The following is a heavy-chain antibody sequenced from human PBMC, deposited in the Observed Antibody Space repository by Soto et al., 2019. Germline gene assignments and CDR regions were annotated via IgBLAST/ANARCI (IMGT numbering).Heavy chain of an antibody. V-gene: IGHV1-46*03. D-gene: IGHD6-19*01. CDR2: INPSGGST. Sequence: GASVKVSCKASGYTFTSYYMHWVRQAPGQGLEWMGIINPSGGSTSYAQKFQGRVTMTRDTSTSTVYMELSSLRSEDTAVYYCARDLGRGAVAANYFDYWGQGTLVTVSS. CDR1: GYTFTSYY. CDR3: ARDLGRGAVAANYFDY. J-gene: IGHJ4*02.